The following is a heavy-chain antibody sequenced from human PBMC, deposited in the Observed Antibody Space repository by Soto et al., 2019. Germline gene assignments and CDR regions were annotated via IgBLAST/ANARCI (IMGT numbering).Heavy chain of an antibody. J-gene: IGHJ4*02. CDR2: IYWDDDK. D-gene: IGHD7-27*01. CDR1: GFSLSTSGVG. Sequence: QITLKKSGPTLVKPTQTLTLTCTFSGFSLSTSGVGVGWIRQPPGKALEWLALIYWDDDKRYSPSLKSRLTITKDTPKNQVVLTMTNMDPVDTATYYCAHSLIPNWGSRGAFDYWGQGTLVTVSS. CDR3: AHSLIPNWGSRGAFDY. V-gene: IGHV2-5*02.